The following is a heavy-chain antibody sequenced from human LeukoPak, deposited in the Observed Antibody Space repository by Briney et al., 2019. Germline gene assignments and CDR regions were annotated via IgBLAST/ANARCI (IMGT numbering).Heavy chain of an antibody. V-gene: IGHV3-30-3*01. Sequence: GGPLRLSCSASGFTFSDYAMDGVRQAPGKGLECVAVISSDVYDGTTEYYADSVKGRFTISRDDSKNTVYLQMNSLRGEDTAVYYCASTAAATDPPGFWGQGTLVTVSS. CDR2: ISSDVYDGTTE. CDR3: ASTAAATDPPGF. CDR1: GFTFSDYA. D-gene: IGHD6-13*01. J-gene: IGHJ4*02.